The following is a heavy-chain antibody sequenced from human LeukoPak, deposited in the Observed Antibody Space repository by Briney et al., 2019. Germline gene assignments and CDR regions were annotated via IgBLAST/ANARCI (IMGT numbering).Heavy chain of an antibody. V-gene: IGHV3-30-3*01. CDR3: ARGTQADIVVVPAAIRLFDY. J-gene: IGHJ4*02. CDR1: GFTFSSYA. D-gene: IGHD2-2*02. Sequence: PGRSLRLSCAASGFTFSSYAMHWVRQAPGKGLEWVAVISYDGSNKYYADSVKGRFTISRDNSKNTLYLQMNSLRAEDTAVYYCARGTQADIVVVPAAIRLFDYWGQGTLVTVSS. CDR2: ISYDGSNK.